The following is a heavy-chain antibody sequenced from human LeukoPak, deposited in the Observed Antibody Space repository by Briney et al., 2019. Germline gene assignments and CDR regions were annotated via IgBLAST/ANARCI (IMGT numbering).Heavy chain of an antibody. CDR2: ISGSGGST. D-gene: IGHD3-10*01. CDR3: AKDRSLWFGELGDY. CDR1: GFTFSSYA. V-gene: IGHV3-23*01. Sequence: GGSLRLSCAASGFTFSSYAMSWVRQAPGKGLEWVSAISGSGGSTYYADSVKGRFTISRDNSKNTLYLQMNSLRAEDTAVYYCAKDRSLWFGELGDYWGQGTLITVSS. J-gene: IGHJ4*02.